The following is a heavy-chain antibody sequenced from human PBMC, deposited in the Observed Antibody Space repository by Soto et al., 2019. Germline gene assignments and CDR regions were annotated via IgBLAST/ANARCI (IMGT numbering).Heavy chain of an antibody. Sequence: GGSLRLSGASSGFTFGDYAMQWVRQAPGKGLEWVSAISWNSGSIDYADSVKGRFTISRDNAKNSLYLQMNSLRAEDTALYYCAKSHTTSGWYVTTDYWGQGTRVTVSS. V-gene: IGHV3-9*01. D-gene: IGHD6-19*01. CDR2: ISWNSGSI. CDR1: GFTFGDYA. CDR3: AKSHTTSGWYVTTDY. J-gene: IGHJ4*02.